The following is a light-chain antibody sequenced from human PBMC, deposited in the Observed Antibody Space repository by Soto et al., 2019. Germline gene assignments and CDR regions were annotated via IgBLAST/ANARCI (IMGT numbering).Light chain of an antibody. CDR2: DVS. Sequence: QPVLTQPASVSGSPGQSITISCTGASSDVGRYALVSWYQQHPGKAPKLMIYDVSQRPSGVSNRFSGSKSGNTASLTISGLQAEDEADYYCCSYTTSSTYVFGAGTKLTVL. CDR1: SSDVGRYAL. V-gene: IGLV2-23*02. J-gene: IGLJ1*01. CDR3: CSYTTSSTYV.